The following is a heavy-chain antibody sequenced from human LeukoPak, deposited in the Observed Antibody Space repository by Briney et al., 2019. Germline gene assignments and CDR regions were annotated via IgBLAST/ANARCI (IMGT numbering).Heavy chain of an antibody. CDR1: GGSISSYY. J-gene: IGHJ6*03. CDR3: ASGLYNYYMDV. V-gene: IGHV4-59*01. Sequence: PSETLSLTRTVSGGSISSYYWSWIRQPPGKGLEWIGYIYYSGSTNYNPSLKSRVSISVDTSKSQFSLKLSFVTAADTAVYYCASGLYNYYMDVWGKGTAVTVSS. CDR2: IYYSGST.